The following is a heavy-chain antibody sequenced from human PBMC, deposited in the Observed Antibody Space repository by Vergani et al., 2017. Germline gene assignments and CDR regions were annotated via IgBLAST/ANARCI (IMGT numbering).Heavy chain of an antibody. CDR3: AREGYYDSSGYYYYYYYMXV. CDR2: INAGNGNT. Sequence: QVQLVQSGAEVKKPGASVKVSCKASGYTFTSYAMHWVRQAPGQRLEWMGWINAGNGNTKYSQKFQGRVTITRDTSASTAYMELSSLRSEDTAVYYCAREGYYDSSGYYYYYYYMXVWGKGP. D-gene: IGHD3-22*01. V-gene: IGHV1-3*01. CDR1: GYTFTSYA. J-gene: IGHJ6*03.